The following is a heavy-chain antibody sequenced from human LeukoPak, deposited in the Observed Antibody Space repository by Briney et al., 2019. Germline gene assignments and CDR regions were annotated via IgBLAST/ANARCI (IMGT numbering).Heavy chain of an antibody. CDR2: ISGSGGST. J-gene: IGHJ6*02. CDR3: ASFFRLRDGMDV. V-gene: IGHV3-23*01. D-gene: IGHD3-16*01. CDR1: GFTFSSYA. Sequence: PGGSLRLSCAASGFTFSSYAMSWVRQAPGKGLEWVSAISGSGGSTYYADSVKGRFTISRDNSKNTLYLQMNSLRAEDTAVYYCASFFRLRDGMDVWGQGTTVTVSS.